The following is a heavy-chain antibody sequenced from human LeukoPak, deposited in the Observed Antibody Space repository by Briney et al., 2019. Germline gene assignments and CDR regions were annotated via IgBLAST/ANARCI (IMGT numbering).Heavy chain of an antibody. D-gene: IGHD3-22*01. CDR1: GITLSNYG. Sequence: GGSLRLSCAVSGITLSNYGMSWVRQAPGKGLEWVAGISDSGGGTNYADSVKGRFTIPRDNPKNTLYLQMNSLRAEDTAVYFCAKRGVVIRVILVGFHKEAYYFDSWGQGALVTVSS. CDR3: AKRGVVIRVILVGFHKEAYYFDS. J-gene: IGHJ4*02. V-gene: IGHV3-23*01. CDR2: ISDSGGGT.